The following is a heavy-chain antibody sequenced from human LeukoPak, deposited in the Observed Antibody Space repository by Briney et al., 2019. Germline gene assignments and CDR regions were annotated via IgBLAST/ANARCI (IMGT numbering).Heavy chain of an antibody. J-gene: IGHJ4*02. V-gene: IGHV5-10-1*01. CDR1: GYSFTNYW. CDR3: ARSLSSGWPGFGY. Sequence: GESLRISCKGSGYSFTNYWINWVRQMPGKGLEWMGKIDPSDSYTNYSPSFQGHVTISADKYISTAYLQWSSPKASDTAMYYCARSLSSGWPGFGYWGQGALVTVSS. D-gene: IGHD6-19*01. CDR2: IDPSDSYT.